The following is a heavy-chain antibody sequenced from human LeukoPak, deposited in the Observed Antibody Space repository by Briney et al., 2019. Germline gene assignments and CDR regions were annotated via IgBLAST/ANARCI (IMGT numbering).Heavy chain of an antibody. J-gene: IGHJ5*02. CDR3: SSFYGSGSYNWFDP. CDR2: IYYSGRT. CDR1: GRSISCSSYY. D-gene: IGHD3-10*01. Sequence: PSETLSLTCTVSGRSISCSSYYWGWIRQPPGKGLEWLGSIYYSGRTYYNPSLKSRVTISVDTSKNQFSLKLSSVTAADTAVYYCSSFYGSGSYNWFDPWGQGTVVTVSS. V-gene: IGHV4-39*01.